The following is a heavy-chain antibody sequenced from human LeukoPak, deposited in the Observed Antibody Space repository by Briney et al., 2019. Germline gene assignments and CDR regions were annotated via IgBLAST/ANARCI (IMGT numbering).Heavy chain of an antibody. D-gene: IGHD1-26*01. CDR3: AKGEPQQWELLGTFDY. CDR1: GFTFSTYA. V-gene: IGHV3-23*01. J-gene: IGHJ4*02. Sequence: GGSLRLSCAASGFTFSTYAMNWVRQAPGKGLEWVSTITASGGSTYYADSVKGRFTFSRDNSKNTLYLQMNSLRAEDTAVYYCAKGEPQQWELLGTFDYWGQGTLVTVSS. CDR2: ITASGGST.